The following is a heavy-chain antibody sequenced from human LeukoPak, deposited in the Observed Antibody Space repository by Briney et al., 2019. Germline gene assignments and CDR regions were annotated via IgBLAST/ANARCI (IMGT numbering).Heavy chain of an antibody. CDR3: ARDVGSSWFGHYLDY. CDR2: ISSSSSYI. Sequence: GGSLRLSCAASGFTFSSYSMNWVRQAPGKGLEWVSSISSSSSYIYYADSVKGRFTISRDNAKNSLYLQMNSLRAEDTAVYYCARDVGSSWFGHYLDYWGQGTLVTVSS. D-gene: IGHD6-13*01. V-gene: IGHV3-21*01. J-gene: IGHJ4*02. CDR1: GFTFSSYS.